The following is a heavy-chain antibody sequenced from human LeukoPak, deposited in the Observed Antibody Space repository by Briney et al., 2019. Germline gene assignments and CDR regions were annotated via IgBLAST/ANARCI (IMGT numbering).Heavy chain of an antibody. D-gene: IGHD2-15*01. V-gene: IGHV3-7*01. CDR2: IKQDGSEK. CDR3: ARDRCGGSCYYFDY. Sequence: GGSLRLSCAASGFTFSSYWMSWVRQAPGKGLEWVANIKQDGSEKYYVDSVKGRFTISRDNSKNTLYLQMNSLRAEDTAVYYCARDRCGGSCYYFDYWGQGAPVTGSS. CDR1: GFTFSSYW. J-gene: IGHJ4*02.